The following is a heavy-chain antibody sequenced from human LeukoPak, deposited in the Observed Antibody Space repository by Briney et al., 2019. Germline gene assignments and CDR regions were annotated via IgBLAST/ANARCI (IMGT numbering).Heavy chain of an antibody. J-gene: IGHJ4*02. V-gene: IGHV1-2*02. Sequence: ASVKVSCKASGGTFSSYAISWVRQAPGQGLEWMGWINPNSGGTNYAQKFQGRVTMTRDTSISTAYMELSRLASDDTAVYYCARDYYDSSGYYEMWGQGTLVTVSS. D-gene: IGHD3-22*01. CDR3: ARDYYDSSGYYEM. CDR2: INPNSGGT. CDR1: GGTFSSYA.